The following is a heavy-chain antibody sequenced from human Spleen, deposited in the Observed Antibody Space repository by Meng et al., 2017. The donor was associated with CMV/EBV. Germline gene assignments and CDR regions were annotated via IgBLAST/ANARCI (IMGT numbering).Heavy chain of an antibody. D-gene: IGHD2/OR15-2a*01. CDR3: GSFSEG. CDR2: IKKDGSEK. Sequence: GESLKISCTTSGFTFSNYWMTWVRQAPGKGLEWVANIKKDGSEKYYLDSVKGRFTVSRDNAKSSLYLEMNSLRVDDTAVYYCGSFSEGWGQGTLVTVS. J-gene: IGHJ4*02. CDR1: GFTFSNYW. V-gene: IGHV3-7*01.